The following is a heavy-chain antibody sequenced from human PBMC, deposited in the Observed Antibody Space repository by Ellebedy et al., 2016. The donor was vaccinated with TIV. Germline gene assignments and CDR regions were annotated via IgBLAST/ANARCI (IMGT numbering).Heavy chain of an antibody. CDR1: GYTFAGYY. D-gene: IGHD3-16*01. V-gene: IGHV1-2*02. J-gene: IGHJ4*02. CDR3: AKALSAYDDYVLDF. CDR2: INPNTGAT. Sequence: AASVKVSCKTSGYTFAGYYIHWVRQAPGQGLEWMGWINPNTGATKYAQKFPGRVTMPRATSISTTYTELSSLRSDDAAVYYCAKALSAYDDYVLDFWGQGTLLTVSS.